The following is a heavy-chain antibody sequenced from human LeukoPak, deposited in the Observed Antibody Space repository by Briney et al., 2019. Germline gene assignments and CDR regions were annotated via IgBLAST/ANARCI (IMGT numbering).Heavy chain of an antibody. Sequence: GSLRLSCSASGXTFSTYTRHWVRQAPGKGLEYVSAISSYGDSTSYADSVRGRFTISRDNSKNTLYLQMGSLRAEDMAVYYCARGGGYDSSGNYFDYWGQGTLVTVSS. CDR3: ARGGGYDSSGNYFDY. V-gene: IGHV3-64*02. D-gene: IGHD3-22*01. J-gene: IGHJ4*02. CDR2: ISSYGDST. CDR1: GXTFSTYT.